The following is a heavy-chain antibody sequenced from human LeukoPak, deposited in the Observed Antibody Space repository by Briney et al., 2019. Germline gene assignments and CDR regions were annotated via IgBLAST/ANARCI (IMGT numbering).Heavy chain of an antibody. CDR2: ISYDGSNK. CDR1: GFTFSSYG. CDR3: ATSPYYDILTVYPY. D-gene: IGHD3-9*01. V-gene: IGHV3-30*03. J-gene: IGHJ4*02. Sequence: GGSLRLSCAASGFTFSSYGTHWVRQAPGKGLEWVAVISYDGSNKYYADSVKGRFTISRDNSKNTLYLQMNSLRAEDTAVYYCATSPYYDILTVYPYWGQGTLVTVSS.